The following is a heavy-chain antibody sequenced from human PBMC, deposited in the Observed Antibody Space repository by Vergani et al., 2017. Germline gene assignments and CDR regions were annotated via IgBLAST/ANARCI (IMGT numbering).Heavy chain of an antibody. V-gene: IGHV3-9*01. J-gene: IGHJ3*02. D-gene: IGHD1-7*01. CDR3: AKGTNWSYDLAFDI. CDR1: GFTFDDYA. Sequence: EVQLVESGGGLVQPGRSLRLSCAASGFTFDDYAMHWVRQAPGKGLEWVSGISWNSGSIGYADSVKGRFTITRDNAKNSLYLQMNSLRAEDTALYYCAKGTNWSYDLAFDIWGQGTMVTVSS. CDR2: ISWNSGSI.